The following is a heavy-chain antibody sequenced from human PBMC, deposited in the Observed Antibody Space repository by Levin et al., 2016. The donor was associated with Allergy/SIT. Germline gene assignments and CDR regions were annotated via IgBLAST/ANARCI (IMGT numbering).Heavy chain of an antibody. CDR2: INWNGDRT. Sequence: GGSLRLSCAASGFSFDDYGMSWVRQVPGKRLEWVSGINWNGDRTDYGDSVKGRFTISRDNSKNALFLQMNSLRTEDTAVYYCAKNYVPFDETYGPDYWGQGTLVTVSS. CDR3: AKNYVPFDETYGPDY. J-gene: IGHJ4*02. CDR1: GFSFDDYG. V-gene: IGHV3-20*04. D-gene: IGHD3-16*01.